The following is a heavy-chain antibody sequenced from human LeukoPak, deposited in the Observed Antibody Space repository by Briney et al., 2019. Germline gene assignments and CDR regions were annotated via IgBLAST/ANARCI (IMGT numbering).Heavy chain of an antibody. CDR1: GFTFSGYS. CDR3: ARGLYSSSWSQIVGATTTFDY. V-gene: IGHV3-21*01. J-gene: IGHJ4*02. Sequence: GGSLRLSCAASGFTFSGYSMNWVRQAPGKGLEWVSSISSSSSYIYCADSVKGRFTISRDNAKTSLYLQMNSLRAEDTAVYYCARGLYSSSWSQIVGATTTFDYWGQGTLVTVSS. CDR2: ISSSSSYI. D-gene: IGHD1-26*01.